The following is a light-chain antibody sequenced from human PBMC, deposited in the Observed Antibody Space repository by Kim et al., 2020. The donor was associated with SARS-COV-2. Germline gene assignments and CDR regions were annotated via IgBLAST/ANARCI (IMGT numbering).Light chain of an antibody. J-gene: IGKJ2*01. Sequence: DIVMTQSPDSLAVSLGERATINCKSSQSVLSSSNNNNYLVWYQQKPGQPPKLLIYWASTRESGVPDRFSGSGSGTDFTLTISSLQAEDVAVYYCQQYYTTPYTFGPGTKLEI. CDR3: QQYYTTPYT. CDR1: QSVLSSSNNNNY. V-gene: IGKV4-1*01. CDR2: WAS.